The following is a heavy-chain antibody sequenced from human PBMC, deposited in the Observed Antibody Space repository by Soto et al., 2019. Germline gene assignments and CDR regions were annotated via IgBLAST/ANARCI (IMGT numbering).Heavy chain of an antibody. CDR2: IYYSGYT. V-gene: IGHV4-59*05. D-gene: IGHD3-16*01. J-gene: IGHJ6*02. Sequence: SETLSLTCSVSGGSVSSYFWSWIRQPPGKGLEWIGSIYYSGYTYYNPSLKSRVTISVDTSKNQFSLKLSSVTAADTAVYYCARHNGPLYVGYYYDMDVWGQGTTVTVSS. CDR3: ARHNGPLYVGYYYDMDV. CDR1: GGSVSSYF.